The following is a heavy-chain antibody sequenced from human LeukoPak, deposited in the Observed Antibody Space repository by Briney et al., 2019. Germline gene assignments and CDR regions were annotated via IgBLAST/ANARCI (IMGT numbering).Heavy chain of an antibody. D-gene: IGHD1-26*01. CDR2: INHGGST. CDR1: GGSFSGYY. CDR3: ARPQISGSYRARVQKPRDY. J-gene: IGHJ4*02. Sequence: SETLSLTCAVYGGSFSGYYWSWIRQPPGKGLEWIGEINHGGSTNYNPSLKSRVTISVDTSKNQFSLKLSSVTAAATAVYYCARPQISGSYRARVQKPRDYWGQGTLVTVSS. V-gene: IGHV4-34*01.